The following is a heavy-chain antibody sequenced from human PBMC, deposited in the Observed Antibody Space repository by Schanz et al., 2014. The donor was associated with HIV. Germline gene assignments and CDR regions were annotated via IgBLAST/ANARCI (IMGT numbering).Heavy chain of an antibody. J-gene: IGHJ6*02. CDR3: AKDRNQYDSRYIGKGNYYYYYGMDV. CDR2: ISPDGKNK. CDR1: GFTFSNYG. V-gene: IGHV3-30*18. Sequence: QVQLVESGGGVVQPGRSLRLSCTASGFTFSNYGMHWVRQAPGKGLEWVAVISPDGKNKYYVDSVKGRFTISRDNSKNTLFLQMKSLKPEDTAVYYCAKDRNQYDSRYIGKGNYYYYYGMDVWGQGTTVTVS. D-gene: IGHD3-22*01.